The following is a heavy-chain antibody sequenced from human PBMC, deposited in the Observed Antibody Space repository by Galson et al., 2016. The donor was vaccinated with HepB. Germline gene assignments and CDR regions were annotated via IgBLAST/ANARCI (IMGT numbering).Heavy chain of an antibody. CDR3: ASERWEKVGYYYYYGMDV. V-gene: IGHV3-33*08. D-gene: IGHD1-26*01. J-gene: IGHJ6*02. CDR2: IWYNGINE. Sequence: SLRLSCAASGFTFSSYVMSWVRQAPGKGLEWVAVIWYNGINEYYADSVKGRFTISRDDSKNTVSLQMNNLRVEDTAVYYCASERWEKVGYYYYYGMDVWGQGTTVTVSS. CDR1: GFTFSSYV.